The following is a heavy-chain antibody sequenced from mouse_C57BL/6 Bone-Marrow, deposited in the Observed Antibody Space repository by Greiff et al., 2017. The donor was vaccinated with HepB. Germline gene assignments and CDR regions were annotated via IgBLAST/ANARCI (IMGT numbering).Heavy chain of an antibody. Sequence: VQLVESGPGLVQPSQSLSITCTVSGFSLTSYGVHWVRQSPGKGLEWLGVIWSGGSTDYNAAFISRLSISKDNSKSQVFFKMNSLQADDTAIYYCASPLYYGSFYWYFDVWGTGTTVTVSS. CDR1: GFSLTSYG. V-gene: IGHV2-2*01. J-gene: IGHJ1*03. CDR3: ASPLYYGSFYWYFDV. CDR2: IWSGGST. D-gene: IGHD1-1*01.